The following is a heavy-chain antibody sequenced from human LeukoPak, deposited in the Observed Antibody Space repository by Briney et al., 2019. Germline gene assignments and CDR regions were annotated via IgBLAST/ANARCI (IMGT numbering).Heavy chain of an antibody. CDR3: ATSGWYGYYYFDY. D-gene: IGHD6-19*01. Sequence: GGSLRLSCAASGFTFSDYYMSWIRQAPGKGLEWVSYISSSGSTIYYADSVKGRFTISRDNAKSSLYLQMNSLRAEDTAVYYCATSGWYGYYYFDYWGQGTLVTVSS. CDR2: ISSSGSTI. V-gene: IGHV3-11*04. J-gene: IGHJ4*02. CDR1: GFTFSDYY.